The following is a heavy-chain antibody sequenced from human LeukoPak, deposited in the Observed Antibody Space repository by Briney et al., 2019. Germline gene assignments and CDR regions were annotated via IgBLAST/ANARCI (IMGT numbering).Heavy chain of an antibody. V-gene: IGHV4-39*02. D-gene: IGHD6-19*01. CDR3: ARERWLVRRGFDY. CDR2: IYYSGST. J-gene: IGHJ4*02. CDR1: GGSISSSSYY. Sequence: SETLSLTCTVSGGSISSSSYYWGWIRQPPGKGLEWIGSIYYSGSTYYNPSLKSRVTISVDTSKNQFSLKLSSVTAADTAVYYCARERWLVRRGFDYWGQGTLVTVSS.